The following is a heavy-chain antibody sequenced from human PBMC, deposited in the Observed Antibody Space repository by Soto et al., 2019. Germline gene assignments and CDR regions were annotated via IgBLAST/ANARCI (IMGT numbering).Heavy chain of an antibody. V-gene: IGHV4-31*03. CDR2: IYYSGTT. CDR3: AASCVACGGFNYYGMDV. D-gene: IGHD2-21*01. CDR1: GGSISSGGYY. Sequence: QVQLQESGPGLVKPSQTLSLTCTVSGGSISSGGYYWYWIRQHPGKGLEWLGYIYYSGTTYYNPSLKRRVTISVDTSKNQLSLKLSSVTAADTAVYYCAASCVACGGFNYYGMDVWGQGTTVTVSS. J-gene: IGHJ6*02.